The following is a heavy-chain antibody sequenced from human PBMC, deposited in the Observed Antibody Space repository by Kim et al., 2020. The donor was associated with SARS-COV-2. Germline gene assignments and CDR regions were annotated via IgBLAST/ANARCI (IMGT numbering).Heavy chain of an antibody. D-gene: IGHD6-19*01. J-gene: IGHJ4*02. V-gene: IGHV3-66*01. Sequence: GGSLRLSCAASGFTVSSNYMSWVRQAPGKGLEWVSVIYSGGSTYYADSVKGRFTISRDNSKNTLYLQMNSVRAEDTAVYYCARVGSSGWYKIYWGQGTLVTVSS. CDR1: GFTVSSNY. CDR2: IYSGGST. CDR3: ARVGSSGWYKIY.